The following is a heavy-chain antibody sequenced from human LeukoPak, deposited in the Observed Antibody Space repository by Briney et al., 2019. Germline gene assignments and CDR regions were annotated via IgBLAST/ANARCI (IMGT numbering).Heavy chain of an antibody. Sequence: ASVKVSCKASGYTFTGYYMHWVRLAPGQGLEWMGWINPNSGGTNYAQKFQGRVTMTRDTSISTAYMELSRLRSDDTAVYYCARDLYYDFWSGYRSPTNWFDPWGQGTLVTVSS. D-gene: IGHD3-3*01. CDR1: GYTFTGYY. CDR2: INPNSGGT. J-gene: IGHJ5*02. V-gene: IGHV1-2*02. CDR3: ARDLYYDFWSGYRSPTNWFDP.